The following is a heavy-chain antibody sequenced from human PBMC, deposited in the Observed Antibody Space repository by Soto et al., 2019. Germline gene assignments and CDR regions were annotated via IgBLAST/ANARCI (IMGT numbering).Heavy chain of an antibody. J-gene: IGHJ4*02. V-gene: IGHV3-30-3*01. CDR3: ARTGHLFDY. CDR2: ISYDGSNK. Sequence: GGSLRLSCAASGFTFSSYAMHWVRQAPGKGLEWVAVISYDGSNKYYADSVKGRFTISRDNSKNTLYLQMNSLRAEDTAVYYCARTGHLFDYWGQGISVTVSS. CDR1: GFTFSSYA.